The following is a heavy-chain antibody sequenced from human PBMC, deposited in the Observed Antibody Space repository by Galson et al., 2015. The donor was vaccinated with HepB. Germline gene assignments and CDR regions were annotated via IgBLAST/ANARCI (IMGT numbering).Heavy chain of an antibody. CDR2: MNLNSGET. V-gene: IGHV1-8*01. CDR3: ARGIGSYYMDV. CDR1: GYTFTTYD. D-gene: IGHD3-10*01. J-gene: IGHJ6*03. Sequence: SVKVSCKASGYTFTTYDITWVRQATGQGPEWMGWMNLNSGETGHAQKFQGRVTMTRNTSIRTAYMELSSLTSEDTAVYYCARGIGSYYMDVWGKGTTVTVSS.